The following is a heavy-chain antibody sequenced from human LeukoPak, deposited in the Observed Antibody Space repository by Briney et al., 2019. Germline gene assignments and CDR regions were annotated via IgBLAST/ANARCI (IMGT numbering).Heavy chain of an antibody. CDR3: ARDGSGSYGPKPIDY. CDR1: SGSFSGYY. CDR2: IDHRGST. D-gene: IGHD3-10*01. Sequence: PSEPLSLTCAVYSGSFSGYYWSWIRQPPGKGLEWIGEIDHRGSTNYNPSLKSRLTISLGTSKNQFSLKLSSVTAADTAVYYCARDGSGSYGPKPIDYWGQGTLVTVSS. V-gene: IGHV4-34*01. J-gene: IGHJ4*02.